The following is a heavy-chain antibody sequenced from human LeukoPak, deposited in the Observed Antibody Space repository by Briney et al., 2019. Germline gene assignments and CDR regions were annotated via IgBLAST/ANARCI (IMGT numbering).Heavy chain of an antibody. Sequence: GGSLRLSCAASGFTFSTYWMSWVRQAPGKGLEWVANIKQDGSEKYYVDSVKGRFTISRDNAKNSLYLQMNSLRAEDTAVYYCARDRTADITIFGVVIEHPHYYYYYYMDVWGKGTTVTVSS. CDR1: GFTFSTYW. V-gene: IGHV3-7*01. J-gene: IGHJ6*03. D-gene: IGHD3-3*01. CDR2: IKQDGSEK. CDR3: ARDRTADITIFGVVIEHPHYYYYYYMDV.